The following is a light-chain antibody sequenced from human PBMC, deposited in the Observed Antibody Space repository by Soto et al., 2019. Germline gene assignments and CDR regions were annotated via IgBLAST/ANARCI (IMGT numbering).Light chain of an antibody. CDR3: QQYGVSQNT. CDR1: QSVSSGL. CDR2: GAS. J-gene: IGKJ2*01. V-gene: IGKV3-20*01. Sequence: ESVMTQSPGTLSLSPGEGATLSCRDSQSVSSGLLAWYQQKPGRAPRLLIFGASNRATGIPERFTGSGSGTDFTLTISRLEPEDFAVYYCQQYGVSQNTFGQGTILEIK.